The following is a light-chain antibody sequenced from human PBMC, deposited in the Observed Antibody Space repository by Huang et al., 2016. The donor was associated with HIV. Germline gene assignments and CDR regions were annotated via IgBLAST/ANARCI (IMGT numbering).Light chain of an antibody. CDR1: QNILRF. J-gene: IGKJ4*01. V-gene: IGKV1-39*01. Sequence: IQMAQSPPSLAGFIGYRVTISCRASQNILRFVNWYQHKPGKAPKLLVYGASSLQSDVLSRFSGSGSGTDFTLTINDLQPEDSATYYCQQSYHSPSPSFGGGTKVQI. CDR3: QQSYHSPSPS. CDR2: GAS.